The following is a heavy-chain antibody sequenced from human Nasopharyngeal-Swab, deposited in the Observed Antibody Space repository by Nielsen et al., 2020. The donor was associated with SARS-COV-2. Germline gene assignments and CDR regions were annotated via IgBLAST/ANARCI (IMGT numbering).Heavy chain of an antibody. D-gene: IGHD3-9*01. CDR1: GFSITSYG. CDR3: ARDGDLTGYPFYYFDY. CDR2: ISHDGNMN. J-gene: IGHJ4*02. V-gene: IGHV3-30*03. Sequence: GGSLRLSCAASGFSITSYGMQWVRQAPGKGLEWVALISHDGNMNYYADSVEGRFTISRDNSKNTLYLQMNSLRAEDTAVYYCARDGDLTGYPFYYFDYWGQGTLVTVSS.